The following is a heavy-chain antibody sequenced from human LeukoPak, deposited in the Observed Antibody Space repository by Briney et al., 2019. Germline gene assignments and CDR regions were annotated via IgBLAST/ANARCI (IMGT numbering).Heavy chain of an antibody. Sequence: SETLSLTCTVSGGSISSGYYWGWIRQPPGKGLEWIGNIYHSGTTYYNPSLKSRVTISVDTSRNQFSLKLSSVTAADAAVYYCARVGCTGGSCYHYHMDVWGKGTTVTVSS. V-gene: IGHV4-38-2*02. CDR3: ARVGCTGGSCYHYHMDV. CDR1: GGSISSGYY. CDR2: IYHSGTT. J-gene: IGHJ6*03. D-gene: IGHD2-15*01.